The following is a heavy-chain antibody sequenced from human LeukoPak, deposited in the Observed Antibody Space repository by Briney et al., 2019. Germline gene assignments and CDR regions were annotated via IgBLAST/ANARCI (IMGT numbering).Heavy chain of an antibody. D-gene: IGHD6-13*01. V-gene: IGHV3-30*18. J-gene: IGHJ5*02. Sequence: GGSLRLSCAASGFTFSSYGMHWVRQAPGKGLEWVAVISYDGSNKYYADSVKGRLTISRDNSKNTLYLQMNSLRAEDTAVYYCAKGPSSWYGFWFDPWGQGTLVTVSS. CDR3: AKGPSSWYGFWFDP. CDR2: ISYDGSNK. CDR1: GFTFSSYG.